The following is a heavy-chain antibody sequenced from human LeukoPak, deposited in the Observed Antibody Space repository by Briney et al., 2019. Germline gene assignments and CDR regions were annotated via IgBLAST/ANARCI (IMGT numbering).Heavy chain of an antibody. CDR2: CSRSSTTI. D-gene: IGHD2-15*01. Sequence: GGSLRLSCAASGFTFSAYNMYWVRRAPAKGLEWVSYCSRSSTTIYYADSVKGRFTISRDDATNSLFLQMHILRDEDSAVYYCARAAGYYAPFDNWGQGTLVTVSS. V-gene: IGHV3-48*02. CDR1: GFTFSAYN. J-gene: IGHJ4*02. CDR3: ARAAGYYAPFDN.